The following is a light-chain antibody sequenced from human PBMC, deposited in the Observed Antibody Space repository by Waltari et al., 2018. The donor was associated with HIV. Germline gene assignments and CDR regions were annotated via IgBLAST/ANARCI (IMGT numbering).Light chain of an antibody. CDR2: EGS. CDR1: SSDVGRYNL. CDR3: CSYAGSSPVL. V-gene: IGLV2-23*01. Sequence: QSALTQPASVSGSPGPSITIPCTGTSSDVGRYNLVSWYQQHPGKAPKLMIYEGSKRPSGVSNRFSGSKSGSTASLTISGLQAEDEAGYYCCSYAGSSPVLFGGGTKLTVL. J-gene: IGLJ2*01.